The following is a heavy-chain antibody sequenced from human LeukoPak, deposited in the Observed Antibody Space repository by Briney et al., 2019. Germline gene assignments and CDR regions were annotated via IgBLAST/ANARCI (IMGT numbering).Heavy chain of an antibody. CDR2: ISSGSVTI. V-gene: IGHV3-48*02. CDR1: GFTFSSYS. D-gene: IGHD2-15*01. Sequence: GGSLRLSCTVSGFTFSSYSMNWVRQAPGKGLEWVSYISSGSVTIYYADSVKGRFTISRDNAKNSLYLQMNSLRDEDTAVYYCARLYCSGGSYPQDYWGRGTLVTVSS. CDR3: ARLYCSGGSYPQDY. J-gene: IGHJ4*02.